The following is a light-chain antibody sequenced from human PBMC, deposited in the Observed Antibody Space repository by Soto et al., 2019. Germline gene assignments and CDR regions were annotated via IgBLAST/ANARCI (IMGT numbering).Light chain of an antibody. J-gene: IGKJ1*01. CDR1: QSFSSSY. Sequence: EIVLTQSPGTMSLSPGERVTLSCRASQSFSSSYLAWYQQKPGQAPRLLIYGASSRATGIPDRFSGSGSGTDFTLTISRLEPEDFAVYYCQQYGSSTWTFGQGTKVDIK. CDR3: QQYGSSTWT. V-gene: IGKV3-20*01. CDR2: GAS.